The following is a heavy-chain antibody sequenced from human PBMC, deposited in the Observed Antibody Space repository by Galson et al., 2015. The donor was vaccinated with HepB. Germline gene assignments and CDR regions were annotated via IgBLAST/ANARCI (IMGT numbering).Heavy chain of an antibody. Sequence: ETLSLTCTVSGGSISTSSSNYYWVWIRQPPGKGLEWIGSISYRGTTYYNPSLKRRVTISVDTSKNQFSLRLSSVTATDTALYYCARAMVKTTTSFDYWGQGILGTVSS. CDR3: ARAMVKTTTSFDY. CDR2: ISYRGTT. CDR1: GGSISTSSSNYY. V-gene: IGHV4-39*01. D-gene: IGHD4/OR15-4a*01. J-gene: IGHJ4*02.